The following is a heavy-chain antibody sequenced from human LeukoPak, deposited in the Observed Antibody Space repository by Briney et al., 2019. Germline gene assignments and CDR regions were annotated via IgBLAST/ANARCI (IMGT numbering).Heavy chain of an antibody. CDR1: GFTFSSYS. CDR2: ISSSSTYI. V-gene: IGHV3-21*01. D-gene: IGHD3-3*01. Sequence: PGGSLRLSCAASGFTFSSYSMNWVRQAPGKGLEWVSSISSSSTYIYYADSVKGRFTISRDNAKISLYLQMNSLRAEDTAVYYCARRNDFWSGYYTPSDAFDIWGQGTMVTVSS. CDR3: ARRNDFWSGYYTPSDAFDI. J-gene: IGHJ3*02.